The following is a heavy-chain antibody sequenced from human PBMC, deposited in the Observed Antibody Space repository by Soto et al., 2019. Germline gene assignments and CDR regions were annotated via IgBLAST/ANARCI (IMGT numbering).Heavy chain of an antibody. CDR3: ARGIKYVDYSRWFDP. J-gene: IGHJ5*02. Sequence: QVQLVQSGAEVKKPGASVKVSCKASGYTFTSYDINWVRQATGQGFEYLGWMNPNSGNTGYVKKFQGRVTMTGDTSMSTAYMELSSLRSEDTAVYYCARGIKYVDYSRWFDPWGPGTLVTVSS. D-gene: IGHD4-17*01. CDR1: GYTFTSYD. V-gene: IGHV1-8*01. CDR2: MNPNSGNT.